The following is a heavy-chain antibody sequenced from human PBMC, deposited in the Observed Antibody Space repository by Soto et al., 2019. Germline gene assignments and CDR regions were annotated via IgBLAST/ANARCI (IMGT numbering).Heavy chain of an antibody. CDR1: GGSFSGYY. Sequence: QVQVQQWGAGLLKPSETLSLTCAVYGGSFSGYYWAWIRQPPGKGLEWIGEIDHSGSTNYNPSLKIRVTISVDTSNNQFSLNLSSATAADTAVYYCARGPPDGSGSYYTMDHWGQGTLVTVSS. D-gene: IGHD3-10*01. CDR2: IDHSGST. J-gene: IGHJ4*02. V-gene: IGHV4-34*01. CDR3: ARGPPDGSGSYYTMDH.